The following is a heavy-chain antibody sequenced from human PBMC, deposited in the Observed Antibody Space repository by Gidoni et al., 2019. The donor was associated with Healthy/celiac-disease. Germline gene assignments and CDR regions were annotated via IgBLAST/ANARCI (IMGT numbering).Heavy chain of an antibody. J-gene: IGHJ4*02. CDR3: ARGAYYYDSSGSPGNFDY. CDR2: IYSGGST. Sequence: EVQLVESGGGLVQPGGSLRLSCAASGFPVIRNYMSWVRTAPGKGLEWVSVIYSGGSTYYADSVKGRFTISRDNSKNTLYLQMNSLRAEDTAVYYCARGAYYYDSSGSPGNFDYWGQGTLVTVSS. CDR1: GFPVIRNY. D-gene: IGHD3-22*01. V-gene: IGHV3-66*01.